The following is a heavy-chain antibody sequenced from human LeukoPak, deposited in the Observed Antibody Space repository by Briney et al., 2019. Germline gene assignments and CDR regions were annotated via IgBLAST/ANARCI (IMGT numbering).Heavy chain of an antibody. CDR3: ARGGGDGWYLDY. D-gene: IGHD2-21*01. CDR2: IHHSGST. V-gene: IGHV4-34*01. CDR1: GFTFSSYA. J-gene: IGHJ4*02. Sequence: GSLRLSCAASGFTFSSYAMSWIRQPPGKGLEWIGEIHHSGSTNYNSSLKSRVTISVDMSKNQFSLKLTSVTAADTAVYYCARGGGDGWYLDYWGQGILVTVSS.